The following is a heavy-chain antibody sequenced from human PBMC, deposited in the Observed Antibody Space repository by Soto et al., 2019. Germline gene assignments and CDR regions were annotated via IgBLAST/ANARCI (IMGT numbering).Heavy chain of an antibody. D-gene: IGHD1-26*01. Sequence: GGSLRLSCAASGFTFSSYAMGWVRQAPGKGLEWVSVISGSGSSTYYTDSVKGRFTISRDDSKSTLYLQLNSLRAEDTAVYYCAKDQKWELPHFFDHWGRGTLVTVSS. CDR2: ISGSGSST. CDR3: AKDQKWELPHFFDH. CDR1: GFTFSSYA. V-gene: IGHV3-23*01. J-gene: IGHJ4*02.